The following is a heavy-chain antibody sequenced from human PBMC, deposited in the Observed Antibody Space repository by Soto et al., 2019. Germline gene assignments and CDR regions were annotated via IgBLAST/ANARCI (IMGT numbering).Heavy chain of an antibody. V-gene: IGHV4-34*03. D-gene: IGHD3-10*01. CDR2: INHSGST. CDR3: TGMVRGVVSLDY. J-gene: IGHJ4*02. CDR1: GGSFSGYY. Sequence: SSETLSLTCAVYGGSFSGYYWTWIRQPPGTGLEWIGEINHSGSTNYNPSLKSRVTISVDTSKNQFSLKLTSVTAADTAVHYCTGMVRGVVSLDYWGQGILVTVSS.